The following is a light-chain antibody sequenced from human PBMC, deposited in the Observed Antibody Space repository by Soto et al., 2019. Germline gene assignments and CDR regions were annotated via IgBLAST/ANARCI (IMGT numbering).Light chain of an antibody. V-gene: IGLV2-8*01. CDR2: EVS. J-gene: IGLJ2*01. CDR3: SSYAGSNTPVL. CDR1: SSDVGGYNY. Sequence: QSALTQPPSASGSPGQSVTISCTGTSSDVGGYNYVSWYQQHPGKAPKLMIYEVSKRPSVVPDRFSGSKSGNTASLTVSGLQAEDEADYYCSSYAGSNTPVLFGGGTKLTVL.